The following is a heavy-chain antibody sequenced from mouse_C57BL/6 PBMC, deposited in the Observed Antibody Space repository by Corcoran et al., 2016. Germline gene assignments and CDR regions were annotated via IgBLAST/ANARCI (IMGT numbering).Heavy chain of an antibody. Sequence: QIQLVQSGPELKKTGETVKISCKASGYTFTTGGRQWVQKLQGKGFKWIGWRNTQSGEPKYAEAFKGRFALSLEHYDSTAYLQIRNLKNEDTGTYVWALGGFDYGGQGTTLTV. V-gene: IGHV9-4*01. CDR2: RNTQSGEP. CDR3: ALGGFDY. J-gene: IGHJ2*01. CDR1: GYTFTTGG.